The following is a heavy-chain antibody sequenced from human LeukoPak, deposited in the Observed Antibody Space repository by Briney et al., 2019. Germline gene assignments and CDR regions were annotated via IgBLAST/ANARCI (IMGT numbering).Heavy chain of an antibody. CDR1: GGSIRISSYY. CDR2: IYYTGTT. CDR3: AREANCEDTTCPPT. V-gene: IGHV4-39*07. Sequence: SETLSLTCTVSGGSIRISSYYWGWIRQPPGKGLEWIASIYYTGTTYYNPSLESRVTISLDTSANHLSLKVTSVTAADTAVYYCAREANCEDTTCPPTWGPGTLVTVSS. J-gene: IGHJ5*02. D-gene: IGHD2-2*01.